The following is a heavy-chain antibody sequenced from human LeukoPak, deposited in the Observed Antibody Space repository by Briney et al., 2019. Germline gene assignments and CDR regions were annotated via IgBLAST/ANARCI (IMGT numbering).Heavy chain of an antibody. CDR1: GFTFSSYG. CDR3: AKGGNSEVMDILTGSLDP. V-gene: IGHV3-30*02. D-gene: IGHD3-9*01. CDR2: IRYDGSNK. J-gene: IGHJ5*02. Sequence: GGSLRLSCAASGFTFSSYGMHWVRQAPGKGLEWVAFIRYDGSNKNYADSVKGRFTISRDNSKHMLYLQMNSLRAEDTAVYYCAKGGNSEVMDILTGSLDPWGQGTLVTVSS.